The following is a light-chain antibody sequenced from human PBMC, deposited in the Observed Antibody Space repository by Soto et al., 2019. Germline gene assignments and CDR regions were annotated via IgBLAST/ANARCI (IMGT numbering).Light chain of an antibody. Sequence: QTVVTQEPWFSVSPGGTVTLTCGLSSDSVSASHFPSWYQQTPGQAPRTLIYNTNTRSSGVPDRFSGSKSGTSASLAITGLQAEDEADYYCQAYDYSLTASVFGGGTKLTVL. CDR3: QAYDYSLTASV. J-gene: IGLJ3*02. V-gene: IGLV8-61*01. CDR1: SDSVSASHF. CDR2: NTN.